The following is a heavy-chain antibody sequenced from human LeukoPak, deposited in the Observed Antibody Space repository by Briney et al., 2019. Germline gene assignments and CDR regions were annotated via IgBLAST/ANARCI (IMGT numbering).Heavy chain of an antibody. CDR1: GGSMSSHY. J-gene: IGHJ2*01. CDR2: IYYTGST. Sequence: SETLSLTCTVSGGSMSSHYSSWIRQPPGKGLEWIGYIYYTGSTNHNPSLKSRVTISVDTSKNQFSLKLSSVTTADTAVYYCARATSWDQRNFDWPHWYLDLWGRGTLVTVSS. D-gene: IGHD3-9*01. V-gene: IGHV4-59*11. CDR3: ARATSWDQRNFDWPHWYLDL.